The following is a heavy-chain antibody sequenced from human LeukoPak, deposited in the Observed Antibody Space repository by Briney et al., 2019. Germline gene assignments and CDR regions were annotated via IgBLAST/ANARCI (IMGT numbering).Heavy chain of an antibody. D-gene: IGHD2/OR15-2a*01. V-gene: IGHV3-66*02. CDR3: ARVLLGVGDAFDI. J-gene: IGHJ3*02. CDR1: GFTVSSNY. CDR2: IYSGGST. Sequence: GGSLKLSCAASGFTVSSNYMSWVRQAPGKGLEWVSVIYSGGSTYYADSVKGRFTISRDNSKNTLYLQMNSLRAEVTAVYYCARVLLGVGDAFDIWGQGTMVTVSS.